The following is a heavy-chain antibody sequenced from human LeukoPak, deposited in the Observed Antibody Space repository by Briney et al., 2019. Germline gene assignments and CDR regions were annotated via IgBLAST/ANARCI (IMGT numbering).Heavy chain of an antibody. CDR2: IRYDGSNK. CDR1: GFTFSSYG. CDR3: AKDYDDKFDY. V-gene: IGHV3-30*02. D-gene: IGHD3-9*01. Sequence: PGGSLRLSCAASGFTFSSYGMDWVRQAPGKGLEWVAFIRYDGSNKYYADSVKVRFTISRDNSKNTLYLQMNSLRAEDTALYYCAKDYDDKFDYWGQGTLVTVSS. J-gene: IGHJ4*02.